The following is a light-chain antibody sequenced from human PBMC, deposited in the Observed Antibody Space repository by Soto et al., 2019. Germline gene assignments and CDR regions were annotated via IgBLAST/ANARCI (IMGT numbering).Light chain of an antibody. CDR3: QQYGSSPPFI. J-gene: IGKJ3*01. CDR2: GAS. V-gene: IGKV3-20*01. CDR1: QSVSNSY. Sequence: EIVLPQSPGTLSLSPGERATLSCRASQSVSNSYLAWYQQKPGRAPRLLIYGASSRATGIPDRFSGSGSGTDFTLTISRLEPEDFAVYYCQQYGSSPPFIFGPGTKVDIK.